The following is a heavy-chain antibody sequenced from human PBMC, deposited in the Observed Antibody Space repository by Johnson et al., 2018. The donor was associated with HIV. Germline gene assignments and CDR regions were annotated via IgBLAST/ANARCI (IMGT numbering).Heavy chain of an antibody. CDR1: GFTFSSYA. Sequence: QLVESGGGVVQPGRSLRLSCAASGFTFSSYAMHWVRQAPGKGLEWVAVISYDGSNKYYADSVKGRFTISRDNSKNTLYLQMNSLRAEDTAVYYCAREYSSLSQGAFYIWGQGTMVTVSS. V-gene: IGHV3-30*04. D-gene: IGHD6-6*01. CDR3: AREYSSLSQGAFYI. CDR2: ISYDGSNK. J-gene: IGHJ3*02.